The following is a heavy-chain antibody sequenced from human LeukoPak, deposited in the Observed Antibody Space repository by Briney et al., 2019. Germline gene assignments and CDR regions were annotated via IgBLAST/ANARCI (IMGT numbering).Heavy chain of an antibody. CDR1: GGTFSSYA. V-gene: IGHV1-69*04. D-gene: IGHD5-18*01. CDR2: IIPIFGIA. J-gene: IGHJ4*02. Sequence: SVKVSCKASGGTFSSYAISWVRQAPGQGLEWMGRIIPIFGIANYAQKFQGRVTITADKSTSTAYMELSSLRSEDTAVYYCARDRGGYSYGISFDYWGQGTLVTVSS. CDR3: ARDRGGYSYGISFDY.